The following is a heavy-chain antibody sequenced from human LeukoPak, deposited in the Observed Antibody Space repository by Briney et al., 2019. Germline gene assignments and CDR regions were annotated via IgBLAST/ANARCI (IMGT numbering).Heavy chain of an antibody. Sequence: GGSLRLSCAASGFTFSSYAMSWVRQAPGKGLEWVSAISGSGGSTYYADSVRGRFTISRDNPKNTLYLQMNSLRAEDTAVYYCAKDVLRFLEWLYYFDYWGQGTLVTVSS. CDR3: AKDVLRFLEWLYYFDY. D-gene: IGHD3-3*01. CDR2: ISGSGGST. J-gene: IGHJ4*02. CDR1: GFTFSSYA. V-gene: IGHV3-23*01.